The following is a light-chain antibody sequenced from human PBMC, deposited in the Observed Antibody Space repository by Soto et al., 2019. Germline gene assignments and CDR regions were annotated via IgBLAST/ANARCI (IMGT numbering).Light chain of an antibody. CDR2: EVT. CDR3: CSYAGNSEV. V-gene: IGLV2-23*02. Sequence: SVLTQPASVSGAPGQSITIPCTGTNVDVGSYNLVSWYQQHPGKAPKLLIYEVTERPSGVSNRFSGSKSGNTASLTISGLQPDDEADYYCCSYAGNSEVFGTGTKVTV. CDR1: NVDVGSYNL. J-gene: IGLJ1*01.